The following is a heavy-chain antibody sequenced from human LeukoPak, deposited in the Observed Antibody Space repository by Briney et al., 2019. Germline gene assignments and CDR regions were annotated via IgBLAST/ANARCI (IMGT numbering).Heavy chain of an antibody. D-gene: IGHD5-18*01. J-gene: IGHJ4*02. CDR1: GGSLSSYY. Sequence: SQTLSLTCTVSGGSLSSYYWRWVRQPPGRGLEWVGYIYYSGSTNYNTSLTSRVTISVDTSTSQFSLKLSSMTGADTAVYYCARVPAGGHSYIGYWGQGTLVTVSS. V-gene: IGHV4-59*01. CDR3: ARVPAGGHSYIGY. CDR2: IYYSGST.